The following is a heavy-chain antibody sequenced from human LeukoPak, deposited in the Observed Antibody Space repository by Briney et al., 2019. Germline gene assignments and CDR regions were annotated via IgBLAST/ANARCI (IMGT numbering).Heavy chain of an antibody. CDR1: GFTFSKAW. D-gene: IGHD3-22*01. CDR3: ARSIGYYYTMDV. J-gene: IGHJ6*02. V-gene: IGHV3-11*01. CDR2: ISGSGSDL. Sequence: GGSLRLSCAASGFTFSKAWMSWVRQAPGRGLEWISYISGSGSDLYYADSVKGRFTISRDNANNSLYLQMNSLRAEDTAVYYCARSIGYYYTMDVWGQGTTVTVSS.